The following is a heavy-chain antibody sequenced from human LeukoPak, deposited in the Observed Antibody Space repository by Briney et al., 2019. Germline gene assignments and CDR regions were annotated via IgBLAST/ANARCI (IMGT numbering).Heavy chain of an antibody. Sequence: SETLSLTCAVYGGSFSGYYWSWIRQPPGKGLEWIGEINHSGGTNYNPSLKSRVTISVDTSKNQFSLKLSSVTAADTAVYYCARVSGGRNDYWGQGTLVTVSS. CDR1: GGSFSGYY. CDR3: ARVSGGRNDY. CDR2: INHSGGT. D-gene: IGHD3-16*01. V-gene: IGHV4-34*01. J-gene: IGHJ4*02.